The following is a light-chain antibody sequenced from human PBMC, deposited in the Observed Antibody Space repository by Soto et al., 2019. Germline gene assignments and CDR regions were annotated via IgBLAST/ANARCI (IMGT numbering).Light chain of an antibody. J-gene: IGKJ1*01. CDR1: QSVSSSY. CDR3: QQYVSSPRWT. Sequence: EIVLTQSPGTLSLSPGERATLSCRASQSVSSSYLAWYQQKPGQAPRLLIYGASSRATGIPDRFSGSGSGTDFTLTISRLEPEDFAVYYCQQYVSSPRWTFCQGTKVDIK. V-gene: IGKV3-20*01. CDR2: GAS.